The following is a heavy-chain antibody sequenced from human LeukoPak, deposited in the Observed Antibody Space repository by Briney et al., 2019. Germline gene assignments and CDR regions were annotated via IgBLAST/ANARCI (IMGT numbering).Heavy chain of an antibody. V-gene: IGHV3-7*03. CDR1: GFSFSNYW. CDR2: IKQDESEK. J-gene: IGHJ4*02. CDR3: TTPLTTYYYDSREDY. D-gene: IGHD3-22*01. Sequence: GGSLRLSCTASGFSFSNYWMSWVRQAPGKGLEWVASIKQDESEKYYVDSVKGRFTTSRDNAKSSLYLQMNALRGEDTAVYYCTTPLTTYYYDSREDYWGQGTLVTVSS.